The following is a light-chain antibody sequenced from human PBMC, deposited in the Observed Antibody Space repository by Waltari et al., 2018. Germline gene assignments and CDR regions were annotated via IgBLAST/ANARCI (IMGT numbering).Light chain of an antibody. CDR3: YSSDSTGLRV. V-gene: IGLV3-10*01. Sequence: YELTQPPSLSVSPGQKARITCSGHELPRKYASWFQQKSVKAPRLVMYEDTRRPSGVPKRVSGSSSGTVATLTITGAQVDDEADYYCYSSDSTGLRVFGGGTTVVVL. CDR1: ELPRKY. J-gene: IGLJ1*01. CDR2: EDT.